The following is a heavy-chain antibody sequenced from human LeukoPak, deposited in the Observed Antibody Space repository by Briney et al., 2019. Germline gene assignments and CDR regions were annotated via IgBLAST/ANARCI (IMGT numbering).Heavy chain of an antibody. Sequence: SQTLSLTCAVSGGSISSGGYSWSWIRQPPGKGLEWIGYIYHSGSTYYNPSLKSRVTISVDRSKNQFSLKLSSVTAADTAVYYCARALGYDWNDPRFYFDYWGQGTPVTVSS. V-gene: IGHV4-30-2*01. CDR3: ARALGYDWNDPRFYFDY. D-gene: IGHD1-20*01. J-gene: IGHJ4*02. CDR2: IYHSGST. CDR1: GGSISSGGYS.